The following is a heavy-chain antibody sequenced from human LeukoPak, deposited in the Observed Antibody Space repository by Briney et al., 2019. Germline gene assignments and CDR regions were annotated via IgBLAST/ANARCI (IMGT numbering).Heavy chain of an antibody. Sequence: ASVKVSCKVSGYSLTELSMQWVRQAPGKGLEWMGGFHPEDGETIYAEKFQGRVTMTEDTSTDTAYMELSSLRSEDTAVYYCAADRADFDSSGYALDYWGQGTLVTVSS. CDR3: AADRADFDSSGYALDY. V-gene: IGHV1-24*01. J-gene: IGHJ4*02. CDR2: FHPEDGET. CDR1: GYSLTELS. D-gene: IGHD3-22*01.